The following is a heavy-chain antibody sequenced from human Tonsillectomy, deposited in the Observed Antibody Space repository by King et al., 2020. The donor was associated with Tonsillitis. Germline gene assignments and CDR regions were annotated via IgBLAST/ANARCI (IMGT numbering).Heavy chain of an antibody. Sequence: VQLVESGGGLVQPGGSLRLSCAASGFTFSSYWMHWVRQAPGKGLVWVSRINSDGSSTSYADSVRGRFTIPRDNAKNTLYRQMNSLRAEDTAVYYCARVGKGLRYFDWPYDAFDIWGQGTMVTVSS. CDR3: ARVGKGLRYFDWPYDAFDI. CDR2: INSDGSST. J-gene: IGHJ3*02. V-gene: IGHV3-74*01. D-gene: IGHD3-9*01. CDR1: GFTFSSYW.